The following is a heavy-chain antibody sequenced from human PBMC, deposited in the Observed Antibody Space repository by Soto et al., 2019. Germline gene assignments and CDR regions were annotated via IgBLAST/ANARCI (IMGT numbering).Heavy chain of an antibody. V-gene: IGHV3-64*01. Sequence: EVQLAESGGGMVQPGGPRSLSWLASGSTLGSYDMHWVRQAPGKGLEYVSSISSNGGTTYYGNSVKGRFTISRDNSKNTLYLQMGSLRAEDMAVYYCVRRVSGNYDYWGQGTLVTVSS. CDR2: ISSNGGTT. D-gene: IGHD1-7*01. CDR3: VRRVSGNYDY. CDR1: GSTLGSYD. J-gene: IGHJ4*02.